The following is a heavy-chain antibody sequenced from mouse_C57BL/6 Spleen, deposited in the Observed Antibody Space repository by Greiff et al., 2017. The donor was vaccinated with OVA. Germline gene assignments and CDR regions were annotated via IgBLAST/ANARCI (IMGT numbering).Heavy chain of an antibody. CDR1: GYTFTSYW. CDR3: ARSAYYFDY. CDR2: IYPSDSET. J-gene: IGHJ2*01. Sequence: VQLQQPVAELVRPGSSVKLSCKASGYTFTSYWMDWVKQRPGQGLEWIGNIYPSDSETHYNQKFKDKATLTVDKSSSTAYMQLSSLTSEDSAVYYCARSAYYFDYWGQGTTLTVSS. V-gene: IGHV1-61*01.